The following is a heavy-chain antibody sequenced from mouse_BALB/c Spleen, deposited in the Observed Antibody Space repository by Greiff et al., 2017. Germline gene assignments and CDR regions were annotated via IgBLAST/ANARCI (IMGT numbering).Heavy chain of an antibody. CDR3: AIYYGSSYYFDY. CDR2: INPSTGYT. Sequence: VQLQESGAELAKPGASVKMSCKASGYTFTSYWMHWVKQRPGQGLEWIGYINPSTGYTEYNQKFKDKATLTADKSSSTAYMQLSSLTSEDSAVYYCAIYYGSSYYFDYWGQGTTLTVSS. CDR1: GYTFTSYW. V-gene: IGHV1-7*01. D-gene: IGHD1-1*01. J-gene: IGHJ2*01.